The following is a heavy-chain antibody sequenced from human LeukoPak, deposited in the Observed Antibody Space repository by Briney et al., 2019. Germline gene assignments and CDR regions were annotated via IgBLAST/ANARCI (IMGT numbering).Heavy chain of an antibody. CDR2: ISSSGSTI. D-gene: IGHD5-18*01. CDR3: ARDFEVTGYYYGMDV. Sequence: PGGSLRLSCAASGFTFSSYSMNWVRQAPGKGLEWVSYISSSGSTIYYADSVKGRFTISRDNAKNSLYLQMNSLRAEDTAVYYCARDFEVTGYYYGMDVWGQGTTVTVSS. CDR1: GFTFSSYS. V-gene: IGHV3-48*04. J-gene: IGHJ6*02.